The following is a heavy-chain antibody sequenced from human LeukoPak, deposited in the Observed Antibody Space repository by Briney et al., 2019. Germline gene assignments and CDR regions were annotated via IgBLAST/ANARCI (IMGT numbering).Heavy chain of an antibody. CDR2: IIPIFGTA. J-gene: IGHJ4*02. D-gene: IGHD2-15*01. CDR3: TTGKIYCSSCSDDY. Sequence: ASVKVSCKASGGTFSSYAISWVRQAPGQGLEWMGGIIPIFGTADYAQKFQGRVTITTDESTSTAYMELSSLRSEDTAIYYCTTGKIYCSSCSDDYWGQGTLVTVSS. V-gene: IGHV1-69*05. CDR1: GGTFSSYA.